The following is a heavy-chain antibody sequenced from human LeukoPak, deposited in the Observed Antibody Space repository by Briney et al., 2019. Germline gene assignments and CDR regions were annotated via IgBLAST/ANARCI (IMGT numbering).Heavy chain of an antibody. CDR1: GGTISSYY. CDR3: AGHHPRNTVDF. V-gene: IGHV4-59*08. CDR2: ISDIGSI. Sequence: PSETLSLTCTVSGGTISSYYWSWLRQPPGKGLEWIAYISDIGSIHYNPSLKSRVTISLATSKNQFSLKLSSVTAADTAVYYCAGHHPRNTVDFWGQGTLVTVSS. D-gene: IGHD2/OR15-2a*01. J-gene: IGHJ4*02.